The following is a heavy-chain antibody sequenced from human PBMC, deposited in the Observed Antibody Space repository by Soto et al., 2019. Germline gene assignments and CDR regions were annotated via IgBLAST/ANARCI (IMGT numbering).Heavy chain of an antibody. CDR3: ATAGSLLRYFDWLLQFDY. Sequence: ASVXVSCKVSGYTLTELSMHWVRQAPGKGLEWMGGFDPEDGETIYAQKFQGRVTMTEDTSTDTAYMELSSLRSEDTAVYYCATAGSLLRYFDWLLQFDYWGQGTLVTVSS. D-gene: IGHD3-9*01. CDR2: FDPEDGET. CDR1: GYTLTELS. J-gene: IGHJ4*02. V-gene: IGHV1-24*01.